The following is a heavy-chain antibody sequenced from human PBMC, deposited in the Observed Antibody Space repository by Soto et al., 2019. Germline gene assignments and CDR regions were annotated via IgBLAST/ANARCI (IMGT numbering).Heavy chain of an antibody. D-gene: IGHD6-6*01. Sequence: PGESLKISCKASGYSFTGYWISWVRQMPGKGLEWMGRIDPSDSYTNYSPSFQGHVTISADKSISTAYLQWRSLKASDTAMSYCARHSSIAASDNWFDPWGQGNLVTVSS. V-gene: IGHV5-10-1*01. CDR1: GYSFTGYW. CDR2: IDPSDSYT. CDR3: ARHSSIAASDNWFDP. J-gene: IGHJ5*02.